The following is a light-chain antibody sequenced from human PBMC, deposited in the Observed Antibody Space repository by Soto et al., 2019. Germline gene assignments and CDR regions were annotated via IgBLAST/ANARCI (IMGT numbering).Light chain of an antibody. V-gene: IGKV3-15*01. CDR3: QQHNNWPLVT. CDR2: GAS. J-gene: IGKJ4*01. CDR1: QSISSQ. Sequence: EIVMTQSPVTLSVSPGERATLSCRASQSISSQLAWYQQKPGQAPRLLISGASTRATGIPARFSGGGSGTEFTLTISSLQSEDFAVYYCQQHNNWPLVTFGGGTKVEIK.